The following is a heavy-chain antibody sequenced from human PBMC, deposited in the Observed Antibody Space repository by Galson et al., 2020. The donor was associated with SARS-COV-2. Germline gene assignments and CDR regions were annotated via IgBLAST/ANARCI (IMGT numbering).Heavy chain of an antibody. J-gene: IGHJ4*02. V-gene: IGHV4-39*07. CDR1: GGSISSSPFY. Sequence: SETLSLTCTVSGGSISSSPFYWAWIRQPPEKELEWIASIHSSGSTHYNPSLRSRLTISVDTSTNQFSLMLTSVIAADTAVYYCARDGGGGNYGDREGFDNWGRGTLVTVSS. D-gene: IGHD3-16*02. CDR3: ARDGGGGNYGDREGFDN. CDR2: IHSSGST.